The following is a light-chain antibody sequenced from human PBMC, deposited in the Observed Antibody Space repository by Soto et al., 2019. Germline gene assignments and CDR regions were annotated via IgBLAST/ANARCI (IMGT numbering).Light chain of an antibody. V-gene: IGLV2-14*03. J-gene: IGLJ1*01. CDR1: SSDVGGYNY. CDR3: SSYTTSNTRQIV. CDR2: DVS. Sequence: QSALTQPASVSGSPGQSITISCTGTSSDVGGYNYVSWYQHHPGKAPKLIIYDVSNRPSGVSICFSGSKSDNTASLTISGLQPEDEADYHCSSYTTSNTRQIVFGTGTKVTDL.